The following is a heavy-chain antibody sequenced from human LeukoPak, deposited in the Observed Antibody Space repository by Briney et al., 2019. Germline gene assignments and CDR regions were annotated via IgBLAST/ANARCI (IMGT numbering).Heavy chain of an antibody. J-gene: IGHJ3*02. CDR3: ARGTYYYDSSGSGAFDI. CDR2: INPSGGST. V-gene: IGHV1-46*01. D-gene: IGHD3-22*01. CDR1: GYTFSNYY. Sequence: GASVKVSCKASGYTFSNYYMHWVRQAPGQGLEWMGIINPSGGSTSYEQKFQGRVTMTRDTSTSTVYMEMSSLTSGDTAVYYCARGTYYYDSSGSGAFDIWGQGTMVTVSS.